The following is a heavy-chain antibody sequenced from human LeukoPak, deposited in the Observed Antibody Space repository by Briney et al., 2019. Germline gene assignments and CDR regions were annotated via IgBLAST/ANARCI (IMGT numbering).Heavy chain of an antibody. CDR3: ARDRYGQWELYYFDY. CDR2: ISTYKGNT. D-gene: IGHD1-26*01. CDR1: GYTFTSYG. V-gene: IGHV1-18*01. J-gene: IGHJ4*02. Sequence: GASVKVSCKASGYTFTSYGISWVRQAPGQGLEWMGWISTYKGNTNYAQKLQGRVTMTTDTSTSTAYMELRSPRSDDTAVYYCARDRYGQWELYYFDYWGQGTLVTVSS.